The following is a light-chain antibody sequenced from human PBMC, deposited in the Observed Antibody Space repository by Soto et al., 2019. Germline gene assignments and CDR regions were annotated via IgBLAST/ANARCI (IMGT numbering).Light chain of an antibody. J-gene: IGKJ1*01. CDR2: AAS. CDR3: QQSYSTPRT. V-gene: IGKV1-39*01. Sequence: DIQLTQSPSYLSASLGDRVTITCRASQSISSYLNWYQQKQGRAPKLLIYAASTLQSGVPSRFSGSGSGADFTLTISGLLPEDFATYFCQQSYSTPRTFVQGTKVEIK. CDR1: QSISSY.